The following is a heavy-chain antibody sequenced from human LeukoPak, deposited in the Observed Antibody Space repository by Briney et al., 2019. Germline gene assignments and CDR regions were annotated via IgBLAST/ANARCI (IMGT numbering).Heavy chain of an antibody. D-gene: IGHD3-16*02. CDR1: GHTFFGYY. Sequence: ASVKVSCKASGHTFFGYYVNWVRQAPGQGLEWMGWINPNSGVTNSAQKFQGRVTMTSDTSIITAYMELRSLRSDDTAVYYCALGGSYRHFDNWGQGTLVTVSS. V-gene: IGHV1-2*02. CDR3: ALGGSYRHFDN. CDR2: INPNSGVT. J-gene: IGHJ4*02.